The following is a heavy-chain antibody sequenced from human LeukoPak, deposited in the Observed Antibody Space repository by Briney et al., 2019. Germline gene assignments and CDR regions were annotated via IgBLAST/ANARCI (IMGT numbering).Heavy chain of an antibody. CDR3: ARARLTSYYYYYGMDV. J-gene: IGHJ6*02. CDR1: GYTFTSYA. CDR2: INAGNGNT. Sequence: GASVKVSCKASGYTFTSYAMHWVRQAPGQRLEWMGWINAGNGNTNYSQKFQGRVTITRDTSASTAYMELSSLRSEDTAVYYCARARLTSYYYYYGMDVWGQGTTVTVSS. V-gene: IGHV1-3*01.